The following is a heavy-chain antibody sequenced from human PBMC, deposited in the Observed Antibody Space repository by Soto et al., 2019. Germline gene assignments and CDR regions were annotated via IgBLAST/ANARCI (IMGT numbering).Heavy chain of an antibody. D-gene: IGHD5-18*01. Sequence: GESLKISCKGSGYSFTSYCIGWVRQMPGKGLEWMGIIYPGDSDTRYSPSFQGQVTISADKSISTAYLQWSSLKASDTAMYYCARFGSYGYDWENCFDPWGQGTLVTVSS. CDR3: ARFGSYGYDWENCFDP. CDR2: IYPGDSDT. J-gene: IGHJ5*02. V-gene: IGHV5-51*01. CDR1: GYSFTSYC.